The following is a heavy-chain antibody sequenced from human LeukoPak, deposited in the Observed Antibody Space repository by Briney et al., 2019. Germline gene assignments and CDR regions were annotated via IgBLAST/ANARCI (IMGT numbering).Heavy chain of an antibody. CDR1: GYTFTSYY. Sequence: ASVKVSCKASGYTFTSYYMHWVRQAPGQGLEWMGIINPSGGSTSSAQKFQGRVTMTRDMSTSTVYMELSSLRSEDTAVYYCARGSGPTTGFDYWGQGTLVTVSS. J-gene: IGHJ4*02. V-gene: IGHV1-46*01. D-gene: IGHD1-1*01. CDR2: INPSGGST. CDR3: ARGSGPTTGFDY.